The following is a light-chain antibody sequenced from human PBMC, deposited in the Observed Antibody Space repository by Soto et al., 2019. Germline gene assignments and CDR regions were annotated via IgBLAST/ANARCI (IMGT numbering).Light chain of an antibody. Sequence: EIVMTQSPATLSVSPGERATLSCRASQSVSSNLAWYQQKPGQAPRLLIYGASTRATGIPARFSGSGSGTEFTLTISSLKSEDFAVYYCQQYNNWVFTFGPGTKVDIK. CDR3: QQYNNWVFT. CDR1: QSVSSN. J-gene: IGKJ3*01. V-gene: IGKV3-15*01. CDR2: GAS.